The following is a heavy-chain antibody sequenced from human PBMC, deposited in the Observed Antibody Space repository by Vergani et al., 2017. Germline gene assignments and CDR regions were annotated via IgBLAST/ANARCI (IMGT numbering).Heavy chain of an antibody. J-gene: IGHJ4*02. CDR1: GGSISSYY. CDR3: ARDRISEQTDY. CDR2: IHYSGST. V-gene: IGHV4-59*01. Sequence: QVQLQESGPGLVKPSETLSLTCTVSGGSISSYYWSWIRQPPGKGLEWIGYIHYSGSTNYNPSLKSRVTISVDTSKNHFSLRLSSVTAADTAVYYCARDRISEQTDYWGQGTLVTVSS. D-gene: IGHD2-15*01.